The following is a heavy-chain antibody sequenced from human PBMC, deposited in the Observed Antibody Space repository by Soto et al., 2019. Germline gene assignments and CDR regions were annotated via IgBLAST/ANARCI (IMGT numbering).Heavy chain of an antibody. CDR1: GGSISSSSYY. CDR3: ARPLIAAACRAFDI. CDR2: IYYSGST. V-gene: IGHV4-39*01. D-gene: IGHD6-13*01. Sequence: QLQLQESGPGLVKPSETLSLTCTVSGGSISSSSYYWGWIRQPPGKGLEWIGSIYYSGSTYYNPSLKSRVTIAVDTSKNQFSLKLSSVTAADTAVYYCARPLIAAACRAFDIWGQGTMVTVSS. J-gene: IGHJ3*02.